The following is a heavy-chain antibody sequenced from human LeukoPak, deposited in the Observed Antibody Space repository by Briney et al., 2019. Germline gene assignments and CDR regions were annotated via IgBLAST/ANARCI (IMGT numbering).Heavy chain of an antibody. Sequence: ASVKVSCKASGYTFTGYYMHWVRQAPGQGLEWMGWINPNSGGTNYAQKFQGRVTMTRDTSISTAYMELSRLRSDDTAVYYCASSYIVVVPAAMGFDPWGQGTLVTASS. CDR2: INPNSGGT. V-gene: IGHV1-2*02. J-gene: IGHJ5*02. CDR1: GYTFTGYY. D-gene: IGHD2-2*01. CDR3: ASSYIVVVPAAMGFDP.